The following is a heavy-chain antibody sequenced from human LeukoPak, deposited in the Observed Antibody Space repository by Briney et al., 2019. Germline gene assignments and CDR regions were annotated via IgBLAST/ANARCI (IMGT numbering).Heavy chain of an antibody. D-gene: IGHD6-19*01. CDR1: GGSISSGGYY. CDR3: ARDLETGSSGQDYYYYGMDV. V-gene: IGHV4-31*03. Sequence: PSETLSLTCTVSGGSISSGGYYWSWIRQHPGKGLEWIGYIYYSGSTYYNPSLKSRVTISVDTSKNQFSLKLSSVTAADTAVYYCARDLETGSSGQDYYYYGMDVWGQGTTVTLSS. J-gene: IGHJ6*02. CDR2: IYYSGST.